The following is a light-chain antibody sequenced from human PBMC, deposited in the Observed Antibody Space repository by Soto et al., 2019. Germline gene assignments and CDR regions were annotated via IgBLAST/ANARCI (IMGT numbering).Light chain of an antibody. Sequence: IVVTQPPGAPALSPGESATLSCGASQSVTSNYLAWYQQKPGQAPRLLIYGASGRATGIPDRFSGSGSGTDFTLTVSRLEPEDFAVYYCQQYGDSLWTFGQGTKVDI. CDR1: QSVTSNY. CDR3: QQYGDSLWT. J-gene: IGKJ1*01. V-gene: IGKV3-20*01. CDR2: GAS.